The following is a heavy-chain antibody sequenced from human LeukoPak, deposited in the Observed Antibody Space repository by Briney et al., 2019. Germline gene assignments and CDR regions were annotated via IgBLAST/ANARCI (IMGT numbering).Heavy chain of an antibody. J-gene: IGHJ4*02. CDR1: GGSISSYY. CDR3: ARRGSSGWDFDY. D-gene: IGHD6-19*01. V-gene: IGHV4-59*08. CDR2: IYYSGST. Sequence: PSETLSLTCTVSGGSISSYYWSWIRQPPGKGLEWIGYIYYSGSTNYNPSLKSRVTISVDTSKNQFSLKLSSATAADTAVYYCARRGSSGWDFDYWGQGTLVTVSS.